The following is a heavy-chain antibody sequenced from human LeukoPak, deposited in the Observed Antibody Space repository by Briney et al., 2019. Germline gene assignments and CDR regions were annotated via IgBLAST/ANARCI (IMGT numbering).Heavy chain of an antibody. D-gene: IGHD3-22*01. Sequence: PSETLSLTCAVYGGSFSGYYWSWIRQPPGKGLEWIGEINDSGSTNYNPSLKSRVTISVDTSKNQFSLRLSSVTAADTAVYYCARDIGYYDSSGSIDYWGQGTLVTVSS. J-gene: IGHJ4*02. CDR2: INDSGST. CDR1: GGSFSGYY. V-gene: IGHV4-34*01. CDR3: ARDIGYYDSSGSIDY.